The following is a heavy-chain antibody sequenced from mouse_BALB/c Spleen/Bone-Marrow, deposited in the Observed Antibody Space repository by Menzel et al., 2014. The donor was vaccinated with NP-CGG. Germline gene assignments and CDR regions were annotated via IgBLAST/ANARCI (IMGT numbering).Heavy chain of an antibody. D-gene: IGHD1-1*01. CDR3: ASYCYGSSLFAY. Sequence: VQLQQSGAELVKPGASVKLSCTASGFNIKDTYMHWVKQRPEQGLEWIVRIDPANGNTKYDPKFQGKATITADTSSNTAYLQLSSLTSEDTAVYYCASYCYGSSLFAYWGQGTLVTVSA. CDR2: IDPANGNT. CDR1: GFNIKDTY. V-gene: IGHV14-3*02. J-gene: IGHJ3*01.